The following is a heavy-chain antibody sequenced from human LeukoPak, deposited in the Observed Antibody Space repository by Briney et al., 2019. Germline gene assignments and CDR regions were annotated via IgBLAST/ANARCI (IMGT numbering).Heavy chain of an antibody. Sequence: KPSETLSLTCTVSGGSISSYYWSWIRQPPGKGLEWIGYIYYSGSTNYNPSLKSRVTISVDTSKNQFSLKLSSVTAADTAVYYCASLSVVAATSDYWGQGTLVTVSS. CDR2: IYYSGST. CDR1: GGSISSYY. V-gene: IGHV4-59*08. D-gene: IGHD2-15*01. J-gene: IGHJ4*02. CDR3: ASLSVVAATSDY.